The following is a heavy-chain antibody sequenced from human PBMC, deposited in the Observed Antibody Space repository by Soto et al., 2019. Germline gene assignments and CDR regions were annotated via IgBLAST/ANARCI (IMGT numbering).Heavy chain of an antibody. J-gene: IGHJ4*02. Sequence: QIHLVQSGAEVKKPGASVKVSCKGSGYGFTTYGITWVRQAPGQGLEWMAWISAHNGNTKYAQKLQGRVTVTRDTSTSTSYMELRSLRSDDTAVYYWARGRYGDYWGQGALFTVSS. D-gene: IGHD1-1*01. V-gene: IGHV1-18*01. CDR2: ISAHNGNT. CDR3: ARGRYGDY. CDR1: GYGFTTYG.